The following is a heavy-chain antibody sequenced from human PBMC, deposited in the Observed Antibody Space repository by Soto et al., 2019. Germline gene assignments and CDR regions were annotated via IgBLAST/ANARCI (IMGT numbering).Heavy chain of an antibody. V-gene: IGHV4-59*01. CDR3: ARVDWGSFDY. J-gene: IGHJ4*02. CDR1: AGSINAYY. CDR2: IYYSGST. Sequence: SETLSLTCTVSAGSINAYYWSWIRQPPGKGLEWIGYIYYSGSTNYNPSLKSRVTISVDTSKNQFSLKLSSVTAADTAVYYCARVDWGSFDYWGQGTLVTVSS. D-gene: IGHD7-27*01.